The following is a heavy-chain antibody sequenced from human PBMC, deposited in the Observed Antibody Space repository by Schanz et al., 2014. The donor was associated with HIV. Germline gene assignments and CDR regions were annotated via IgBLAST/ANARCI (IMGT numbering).Heavy chain of an antibody. CDR3: ARGSCSGGTCYAGDH. J-gene: IGHJ4*02. CDR2: ISEYIGNT. CDR1: GYTFTNSG. Sequence: QVQLVQSGTEVKKPGASVTVSCKASGYTFTNSGINWVRQAPGQGREWMGWISEYIGNTDYAQNLQDRVTKTADTVTRTANMELRSLTADDTAVYYCARGSCSGGTCYAGDHWGQGTLVTVSA. D-gene: IGHD2-15*01. V-gene: IGHV1-18*01.